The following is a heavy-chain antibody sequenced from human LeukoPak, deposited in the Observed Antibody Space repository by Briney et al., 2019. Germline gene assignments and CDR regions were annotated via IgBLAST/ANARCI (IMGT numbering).Heavy chain of an antibody. D-gene: IGHD6-19*01. CDR1: GFTFRSYD. J-gene: IGHJ4*02. CDR3: ARDLAVSGSFDY. V-gene: IGHV3-23*01. Sequence: GGSLRLSCAASGFTFRSYDMSWVRQAPGKGLEWVSDITGTGGNTYYADSVKGRFTISRDNSKNTLYPQMNSLRDEDTAVYYCARDLAVSGSFDYWGQGTLVTVSS. CDR2: ITGTGGNT.